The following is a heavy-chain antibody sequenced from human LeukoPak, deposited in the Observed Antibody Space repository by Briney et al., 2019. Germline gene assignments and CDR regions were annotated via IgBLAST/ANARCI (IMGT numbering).Heavy chain of an antibody. D-gene: IGHD2-15*01. CDR3: AREGGTWFDT. CDR1: GGSISGGGYS. V-gene: IGHV4-30-2*01. Sequence: SETLSLTCGISGGSISGGGYSWSWIRQPPGRGLEWLGNIYESGKTDYKPSLQSRLTMSIDISKNHFSLNLNSVTPADTAVYYCAREGGTWFDTWGQGTLVTVSS. CDR2: IYESGKT. J-gene: IGHJ5*02.